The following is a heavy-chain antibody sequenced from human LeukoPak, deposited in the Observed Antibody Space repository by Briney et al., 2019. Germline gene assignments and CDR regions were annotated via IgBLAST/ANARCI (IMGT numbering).Heavy chain of an antibody. CDR3: ARHYYGSGSYSDY. D-gene: IGHD3-10*01. V-gene: IGHV4-34*01. CDR1: GGSFSGYY. CDR2: INHSGST. Sequence: PSETLSLTCAVYGGSFSGYYWSWIRQPPGKGLEWIGEINHSGSTNYNPSLKSRVTISVDTSKNQFSLKLTSVTAADTALYYCARHYYGSGSYSDYWGQGTLVTVRS. J-gene: IGHJ4*02.